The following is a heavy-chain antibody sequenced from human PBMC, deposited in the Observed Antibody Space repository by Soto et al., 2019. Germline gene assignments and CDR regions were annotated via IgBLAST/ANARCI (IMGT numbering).Heavy chain of an antibody. V-gene: IGHV3-53*01. CDR1: GLSVSDNY. CDR2: MYAGGDT. J-gene: IGHJ4*01. Sequence: VGSVRLSCGASGLSVSDNYMGWVRQAPGRGLEWVSVMYAGGDTHYADSVKGRFTISRDKSENTLYLQMNSLRDEDTGVYFCVSRIPSWVFDYWGLGTLVTVSS. CDR3: VSRIPSWVFDY. D-gene: IGHD2-21*01.